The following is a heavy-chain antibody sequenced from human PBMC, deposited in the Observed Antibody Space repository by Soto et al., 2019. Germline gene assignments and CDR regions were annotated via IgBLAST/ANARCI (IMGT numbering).Heavy chain of an antibody. Sequence: GGSLRLSCAASGFTFSSYGMHWVRQAPGKGLEWVAVISYDGSNKYYADSVKGRFTISRDNSKNTLYLQMNSLRAEDTAVYYCAKDLKWELLHRFDYWGQGTMVTVYS. CDR1: GFTFSSYG. D-gene: IGHD1-26*01. CDR3: AKDLKWELLHRFDY. J-gene: IGHJ4*02. CDR2: ISYDGSNK. V-gene: IGHV3-30*18.